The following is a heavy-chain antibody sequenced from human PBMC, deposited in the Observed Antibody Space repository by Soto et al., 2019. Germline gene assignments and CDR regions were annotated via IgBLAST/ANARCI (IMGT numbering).Heavy chain of an antibody. CDR3: ASDPMTTVYYYFGMHA. V-gene: IGHV1-69*13. CDR1: GGTFSSYA. D-gene: IGHD4-4*01. CDR2: IIPIFGTA. J-gene: IGHJ6*02. Sequence: SVKVSCKASGGTFSSYAISWVRQAPGQGLEWMGGIIPIFGTANYAQKFQGRVTITADESTSTAYMELSSLRSEDTAVYYCASDPMTTVYYYFGMHARGQATTLTVSS.